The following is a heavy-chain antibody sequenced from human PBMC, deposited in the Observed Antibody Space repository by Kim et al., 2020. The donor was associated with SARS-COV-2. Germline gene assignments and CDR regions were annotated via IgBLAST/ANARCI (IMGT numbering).Heavy chain of an antibody. CDR3: ARQMYYDFWSGYYTAFDY. D-gene: IGHD3-3*01. CDR1: GFTFSSYW. CDR2: IKQDGSEK. Sequence: GGSLRLSCAASGFTFSSYWMSWVRQAPGKGLEWVANIKQDGSEKYYVDSVKGRFTISRDNAKNSLYLQMNSLRAEDTAVYYCARQMYYDFWSGYYTAFDYWGQGTLVTVSS. J-gene: IGHJ4*02. V-gene: IGHV3-7*03.